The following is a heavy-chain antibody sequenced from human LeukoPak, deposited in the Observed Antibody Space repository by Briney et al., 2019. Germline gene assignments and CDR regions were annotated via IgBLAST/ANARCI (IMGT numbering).Heavy chain of an antibody. D-gene: IGHD1-26*01. CDR3: ARRMSGSYSDY. V-gene: IGHV4-59*08. J-gene: IGHJ4*02. CDR2: IYYSGST. Sequence: PSETLSLTCTVSGGSISSYYWSWIRQPPGKGLEWIGYIYYSGSTNYNPSLKSRVTISVDTSKNQFSLKLSSVTAADTAVYYCARRMSGSYSDYWGQGTLVTVSS. CDR1: GGSISSYY.